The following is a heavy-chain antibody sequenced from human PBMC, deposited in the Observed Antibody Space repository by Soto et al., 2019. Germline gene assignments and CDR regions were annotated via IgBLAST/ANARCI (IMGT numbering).Heavy chain of an antibody. CDR2: IYTDGTT. CDR3: AREVRGGFTGIFDQ. Sequence: QVQLQGSGPGPVKPSETLSLTYTVSGDSISDYFYCSWIRQPAGKGLEWIGRIYTDGTTKYNPSLKSRVTLSLDKSKNQFSLRLSSVTAADTAVYYFAREVRGGFTGIFDQWGRGSRVTVSS. V-gene: IGHV4-4*07. J-gene: IGHJ4*02. D-gene: IGHD2-15*01. CDR1: GDSISDYFY.